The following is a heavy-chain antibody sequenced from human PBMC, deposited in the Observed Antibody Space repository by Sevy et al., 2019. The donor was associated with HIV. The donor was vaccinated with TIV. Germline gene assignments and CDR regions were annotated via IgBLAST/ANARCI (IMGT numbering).Heavy chain of an antibody. CDR3: ARGGPNQQQLDYFDY. V-gene: IGHV4-59*01. D-gene: IGHD6-13*01. Sequence: SETLSLTCSVSGGSMNSFYWNWIRQPPGKGLEWIGYIYYNGNRASKSSLKSRLTISIDTSKNQFSLRLTSATAADTAVYYCARGGPNQQQLDYFDYWGRGTLVTVSS. J-gene: IGHJ4*02. CDR2: IYYNGNR. CDR1: GGSMNSFY.